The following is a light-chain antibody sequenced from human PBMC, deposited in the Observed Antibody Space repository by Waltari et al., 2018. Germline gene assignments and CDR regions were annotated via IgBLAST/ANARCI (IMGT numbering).Light chain of an antibody. Sequence: QSVLTQPPSASGTPGPRVTISCSGGSSTIGSHFVYWYQQRPGAAPKLLIYRSDQRPSGVPDRFSGSKSGTSASLAISGLRSEDEAHYYCAAWDDRHVVFGGGTKLTVL. CDR2: RSD. J-gene: IGLJ2*01. CDR1: SSTIGSHF. V-gene: IGLV1-47*01. CDR3: AAWDDRHVV.